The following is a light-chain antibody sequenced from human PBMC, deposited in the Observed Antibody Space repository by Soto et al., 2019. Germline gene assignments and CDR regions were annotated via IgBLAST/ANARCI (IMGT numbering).Light chain of an antibody. CDR3: QQYNNWPPWT. J-gene: IGKJ1*01. CDR1: QSLSNN. CDR2: GAS. Sequence: EIVMTQSPATLSVSPGERATLSCRASQSLSNNLAWYQQKPGQAPRLLIYGASTRATGIPARFSGSGSGTDCTLTISSLQSEDFAVYYCQQYNNWPPWTFGQGTKVEIK. V-gene: IGKV3-15*01.